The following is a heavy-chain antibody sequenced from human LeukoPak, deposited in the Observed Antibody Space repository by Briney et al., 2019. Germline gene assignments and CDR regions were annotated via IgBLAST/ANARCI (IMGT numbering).Heavy chain of an antibody. D-gene: IGHD3-9*01. CDR2: ISGSGGST. J-gene: IGHJ3*02. CDR3: AKPGLRYFDWLSPYAFDI. CDR1: GFTFSSYA. V-gene: IGHV3-23*01. Sequence: GGSLRLSCAASGFTFSSYAMSWVRQAPGKGLEWVSAISGSGGSTYYADSVKGRFTISRDNSKNTLYLQMNSLRAEDTAVYYCAKPGLRYFDWLSPYAFDIWGQGTMVTVSS.